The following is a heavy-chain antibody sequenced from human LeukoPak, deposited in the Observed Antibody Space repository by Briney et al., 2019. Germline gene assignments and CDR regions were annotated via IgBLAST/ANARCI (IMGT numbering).Heavy chain of an antibody. CDR3: ARERIYPRRAHFDY. Sequence: PSETLSLTCAVYGGSFSGYYWSWIRQPPGKGLEWIGEINHSGSANYNPSPKSRITISVDTSKNQFSLKLSSVTAADTAVYCCARERIYPRRAHFDYWGQGTLVTVSS. J-gene: IGHJ4*02. D-gene: IGHD2-15*01. CDR2: INHSGSA. CDR1: GGSFSGYY. V-gene: IGHV4-34*01.